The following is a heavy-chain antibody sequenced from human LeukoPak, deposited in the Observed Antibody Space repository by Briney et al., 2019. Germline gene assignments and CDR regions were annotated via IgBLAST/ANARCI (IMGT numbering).Heavy chain of an antibody. CDR1: GGPIYSYY. D-gene: IGHD3-22*01. J-gene: IGHJ6*03. Sequence: SETLPLTCTVSGGPIYSYYWSWIRQTAGKGLEWIGRLYPGVSTDYNPSLKSRVTISVDTSKKQFALKLSAVTAADTAVYYCARMNFYDSTGYSPGHYMDVWGKGTTVTVSS. CDR2: LYPGVST. V-gene: IGHV4-4*07. CDR3: ARMNFYDSTGYSPGHYMDV.